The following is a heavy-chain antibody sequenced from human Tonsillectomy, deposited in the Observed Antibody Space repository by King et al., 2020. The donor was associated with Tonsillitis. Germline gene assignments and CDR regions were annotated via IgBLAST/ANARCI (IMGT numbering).Heavy chain of an antibody. CDR3: ARDRGYCSGGSCYYYGMDV. CDR1: RDSVSSNSAA. CDR2: TYYRSKWYN. V-gene: IGHV6-1*01. Sequence: VQLQQSGPGLVKPSQTLSLTCAISRDSVSSNSAAWNWIRQSPSRGLEWLGRTYYRSKWYNDYAVSVRSRITINPDTSKNQFSLQLNSVTPEDTAVYYCARDRGYCSGGSCYYYGMDVWGQGTTVTVSS. J-gene: IGHJ6*02. D-gene: IGHD2-15*01.